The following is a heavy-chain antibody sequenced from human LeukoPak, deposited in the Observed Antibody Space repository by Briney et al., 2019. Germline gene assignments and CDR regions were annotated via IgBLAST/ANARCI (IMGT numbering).Heavy chain of an antibody. V-gene: IGHV3-21*01. CDR1: GFTFSSYW. CDR3: ASDIMITFGGVTGGATNTTDY. CDR2: ISSSSSYI. D-gene: IGHD3-16*01. Sequence: GGSLRLSCAASGFTFSSYWIHWVRQAPGKGLEWVSSISSSSSYIYYADSVKGRFTISRDNAKNSLYLQMNSLRAEDTAVYYCASDIMITFGGVTGGATNTTDYWGQGTLVTVSS. J-gene: IGHJ4*02.